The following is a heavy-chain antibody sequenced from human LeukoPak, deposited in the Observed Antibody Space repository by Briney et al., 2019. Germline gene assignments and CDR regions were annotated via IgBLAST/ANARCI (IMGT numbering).Heavy chain of an antibody. J-gene: IGHJ4*02. Sequence: GGSLRLSCAASGFTFSSYAMSWVRQAPGKGLEWVSTISASAGSTYYADSVKGRFTISRVNAKNTLYLQMNSLRAEDTAVYYCASASSHRIAAGGDYWGQGTLVTVSS. CDR1: GFTFSSYA. V-gene: IGHV3-23*01. CDR2: ISASAGST. D-gene: IGHD6-13*01. CDR3: ASASSHRIAAGGDY.